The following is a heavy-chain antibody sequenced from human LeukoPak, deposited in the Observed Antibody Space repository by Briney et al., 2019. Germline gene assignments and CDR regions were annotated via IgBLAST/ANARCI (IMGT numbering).Heavy chain of an antibody. CDR3: AREGGSHYYYYYYMDV. D-gene: IGHD1-26*01. V-gene: IGHV1-2*06. CDR2: FNPNSGGT. CDR1: GYTFTGYY. J-gene: IGHJ6*03. Sequence: ASVKVSCKAYGYTFTGYYMHWVRQAPGQGLEWMGRFNPNSGGTNYAQKFQGRVTMTRDTSISTAYMELSRLRSDDTAVYYCAREGGSHYYYYYYMDVWGKGTTVTVSS.